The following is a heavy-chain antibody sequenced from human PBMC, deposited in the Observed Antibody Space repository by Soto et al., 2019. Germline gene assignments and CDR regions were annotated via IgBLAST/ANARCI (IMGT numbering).Heavy chain of an antibody. CDR2: INTSGGST. V-gene: IGHV3-23*01. Sequence: EVQLLESGGDLVQPGGSLRLSCAASGFTFSTYAMSWVRQAPGKGLEWVSTINTSGGSTYYADSVKGRFTISRDNSKNTLYPQMNRLRPEDPAVYYCAKLYGGKSAHTYTTAPWGQGTVVTVSS. CDR3: AKLYGGKSAHTYTTAP. D-gene: IGHD2-15*01. J-gene: IGHJ5*02. CDR1: GFTFSTYA.